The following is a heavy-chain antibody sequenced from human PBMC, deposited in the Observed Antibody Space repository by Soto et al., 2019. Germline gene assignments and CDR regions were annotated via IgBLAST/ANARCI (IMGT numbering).Heavy chain of an antibody. CDR2: IDPSDSYT. Sequence: LGESLKISCKGSGYSFTSYWISWVRQMPGKGLEWMGRIDPSDSYTNYSPSFQGHVTISADKSISTAYLQWSSLKASDTAMYYCATSTYYYDSSGYYFFGMDVWGQGTTVTVS. D-gene: IGHD3-22*01. CDR3: ATSTYYYDSSGYYFFGMDV. CDR1: GYSFTSYW. J-gene: IGHJ6*02. V-gene: IGHV5-10-1*01.